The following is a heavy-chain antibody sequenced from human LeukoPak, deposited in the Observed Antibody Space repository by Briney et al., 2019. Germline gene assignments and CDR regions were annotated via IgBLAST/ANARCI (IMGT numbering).Heavy chain of an antibody. Sequence: GGSLRLFCAASGFTFSSYSMNWVRQAPGKGLEWVSYISSSSSTIYYADSVKGRFTISRDNAKNSLYLQMNSLRAEDTAVYYCARDQGSGVASMDVWGKGTTVTVSS. CDR1: GFTFSSYS. J-gene: IGHJ6*03. CDR2: ISSSSSTI. CDR3: ARDQGSGVASMDV. V-gene: IGHV3-48*01. D-gene: IGHD3-3*01.